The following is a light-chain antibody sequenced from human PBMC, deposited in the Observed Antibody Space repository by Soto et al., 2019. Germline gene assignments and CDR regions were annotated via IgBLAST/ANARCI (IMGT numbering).Light chain of an antibody. CDR2: KAS. Sequence: DIQMTQSPSTLSASVGDRVTISCRASQNVYTWLSWYQQKPGKAPKFLIYKASILESGVPSRFSGNGSGTEFTLTISSLQPDDFATYYCQQYSRLYTFGQGTKLEFK. V-gene: IGKV1-5*03. CDR1: QNVYTW. J-gene: IGKJ2*01. CDR3: QQYSRLYT.